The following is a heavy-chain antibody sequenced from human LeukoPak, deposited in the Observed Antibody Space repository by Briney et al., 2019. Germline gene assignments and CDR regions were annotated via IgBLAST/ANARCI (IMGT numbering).Heavy chain of an antibody. CDR3: AREGYCGGDCFDAFDI. J-gene: IGHJ3*02. Sequence: ASVKVSCKASGYTFTGYYMHWVRQAPGQGLEWMGWINPNSGGTNYAQKFQGRVTMTRDTSISTAYMELSRLRSDDAAVYYCAREGYCGGDCFDAFDIWGQGTMVTVSS. D-gene: IGHD2-21*02. V-gene: IGHV1-2*02. CDR2: INPNSGGT. CDR1: GYTFTGYY.